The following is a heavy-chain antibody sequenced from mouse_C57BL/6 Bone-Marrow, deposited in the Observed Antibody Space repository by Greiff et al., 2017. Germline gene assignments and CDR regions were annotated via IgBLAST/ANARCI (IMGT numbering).Heavy chain of an antibody. V-gene: IGHV5-4*01. CDR1: GFTFSSYA. Sequence: EVKLMESGGGLVKPGGSLKLSCAASGFTFSSYAMSWVRQTPEKRLEWVATISDGGSYTYYPDNVKGRFTISRDKAKNNLYLQMSHLKSEDTAMYYCARDEDYDYDAMDYWGQGTSVTVSA. J-gene: IGHJ4*01. CDR3: ARDEDYDYDAMDY. D-gene: IGHD1-1*02. CDR2: ISDGGSYT.